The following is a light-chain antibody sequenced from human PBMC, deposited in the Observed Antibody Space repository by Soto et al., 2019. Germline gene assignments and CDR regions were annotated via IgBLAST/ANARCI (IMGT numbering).Light chain of an antibody. CDR2: DAS. V-gene: IGKV3-11*01. Sequence: EIVLTQSPATLSLSPGESATLSCRASQSVSSYLAWYQQKPGQAPRLLIYDASNRATGIPARFSGSGSGTDFTLTISSLEPEDFAVYYRQQRSNWPPITFGQGTRLEIK. CDR3: QQRSNWPPIT. CDR1: QSVSSY. J-gene: IGKJ5*01.